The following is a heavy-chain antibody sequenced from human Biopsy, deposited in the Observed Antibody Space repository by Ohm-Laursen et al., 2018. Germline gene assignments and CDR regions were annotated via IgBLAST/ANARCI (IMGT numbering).Heavy chain of an antibody. Sequence: QTLSLTCALYGESFNGYYWSWIRQTPGKGLEWIGEINHSGRTNYNPSLKSRVTISVDTSKNQFSLKVRSVTAADTAVYYRVRGVDYYDPYHYYALDVWGQGTTVTVSS. D-gene: IGHD3-22*01. CDR2: INHSGRT. V-gene: IGHV4-34*01. CDR3: VRGVDYYDPYHYYALDV. J-gene: IGHJ6*02. CDR1: GESFNGYY.